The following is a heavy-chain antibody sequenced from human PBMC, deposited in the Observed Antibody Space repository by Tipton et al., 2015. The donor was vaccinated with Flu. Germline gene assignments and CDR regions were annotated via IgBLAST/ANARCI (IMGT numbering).Heavy chain of an antibody. CDR2: IYYSGST. Sequence: LRLSCTVSGGSIGSYYWSWIRQPPGKGLEWIGYIYYSGSTNYNPSLKSRVTISVDTSKNQFSLKLSSVTAADTAVYYCARVLGYCSSTSCYRYYYYGMDVWGQGTTVTVSS. CDR3: ARVLGYCSSTSCYRYYYYGMDV. J-gene: IGHJ6*02. CDR1: GGSIGSYY. V-gene: IGHV4-59*01. D-gene: IGHD2-2*02.